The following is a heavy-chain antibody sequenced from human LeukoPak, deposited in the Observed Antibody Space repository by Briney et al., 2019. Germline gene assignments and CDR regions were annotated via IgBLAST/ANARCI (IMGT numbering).Heavy chain of an antibody. CDR3: ATEVSPYYDFWSGYYMDV. Sequence: ASVKVSCKVSGYTLTELSMHWVRQAPGKGLEWMGGFDPEDGETIYAQKFQGRVTMTEDTSTDTAYMELSSLRSEDTAVYYCATEVSPYYDFWSGYYMDVWGQGTTVTVSS. V-gene: IGHV1-24*01. CDR2: FDPEDGET. J-gene: IGHJ6*03. D-gene: IGHD3-3*01. CDR1: GYTLTELS.